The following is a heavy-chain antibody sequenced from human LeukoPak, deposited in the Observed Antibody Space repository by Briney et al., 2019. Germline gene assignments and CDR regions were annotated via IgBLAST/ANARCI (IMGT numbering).Heavy chain of an antibody. D-gene: IGHD4-23*01. CDR1: GFTFSSYA. V-gene: IGHV3-64*01. CDR2: ISSNGGST. J-gene: IGHJ4*02. CDR3: AREYYGGRASFDY. Sequence: GGSLRLSCAASGFTFSSYAMHWVRQAPGKGLEYVSAISSNGGSTYYANSVKGRFTISRDNSKNTLYLQMGNLRAEDMAVYYCAREYYGGRASFDYWGQGTLVTVSS.